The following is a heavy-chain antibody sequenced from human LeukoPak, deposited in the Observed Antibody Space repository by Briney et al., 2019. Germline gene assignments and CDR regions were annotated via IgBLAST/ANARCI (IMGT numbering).Heavy chain of an antibody. CDR1: GGSISSYY. CDR3: ARKGVSDLYYFDS. Sequence: TSETLSLTCTVSGGSISSYYWSWIRQPPGKGLEWMGNIYYSGSTLYNSSLKSRVTISVDTSKNHISLKLRSVTAADTAVYYCARKGVSDLYYFDSWGQGTLVTVSS. CDR2: IYYSGST. D-gene: IGHD3-16*01. J-gene: IGHJ4*02. V-gene: IGHV4-59*08.